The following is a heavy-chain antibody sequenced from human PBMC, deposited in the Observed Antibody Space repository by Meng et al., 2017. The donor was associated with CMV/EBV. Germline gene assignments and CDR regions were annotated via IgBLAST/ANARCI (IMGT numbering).Heavy chain of an antibody. D-gene: IGHD4-17*01. J-gene: IGHJ4*02. CDR1: GLPISNYW. CDR3: RLGHYSQD. V-gene: IGHV3-7*02. CDR2: IKNDGSER. Sequence: YRGGYGGGLGQPGGSLRLSCAASGLPISNYWMSWVRQAPGKGLEWVANIKNDGSERYYVDSVKGRFSISRDNADNSLYLQMNNLRAEDTAVYYCRLGHYSQDWGQGTLVTVSS.